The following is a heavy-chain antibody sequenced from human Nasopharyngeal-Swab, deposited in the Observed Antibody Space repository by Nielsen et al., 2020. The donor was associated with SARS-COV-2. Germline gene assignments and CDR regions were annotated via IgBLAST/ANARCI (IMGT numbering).Heavy chain of an antibody. V-gene: IGHV4-39*01. Sequence: WIRQPPGKGLEWIGSIYYSGSTYYNPSLKSRVTISVDTSKNRFSLKLSSVTAADTAVYYCARSPYYDFWSGYYTRFDYWGRGTLVTVSS. CDR3: ARSPYYDFWSGYYTRFDY. CDR2: IYYSGST. D-gene: IGHD3-3*01. J-gene: IGHJ4*02.